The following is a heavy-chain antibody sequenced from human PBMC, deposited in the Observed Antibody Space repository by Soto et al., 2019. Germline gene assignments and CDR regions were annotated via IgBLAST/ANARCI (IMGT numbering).Heavy chain of an antibody. J-gene: IGHJ4*02. D-gene: IGHD1-1*01. CDR2: IIPVFGKT. Sequence: SVKVSCKASGDTFSTYGFDWVRQAPGQRLEWMGGIIPVFGKTNYAQEFQGRLTISADDSTSTVYMQLSSLTSEDTAVYYCARAGGGQLEGRGVWDYWGQGTLVTVSS. CDR3: ARAGGGQLEGRGVWDY. V-gene: IGHV1-69*13. CDR1: GDTFSTYG.